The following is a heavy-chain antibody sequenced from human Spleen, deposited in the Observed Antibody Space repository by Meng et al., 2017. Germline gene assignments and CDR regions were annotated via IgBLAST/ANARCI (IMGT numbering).Heavy chain of an antibody. D-gene: IGHD1-26*01. J-gene: IGHJ4*02. Sequence: HGQRHGPVPGLVKPSGTLSFTCDVSVGSSSNSYWWSWVRQPPGQGLEWIGEIYHSGSTNYNPSLKSRVTISVDKSKNQFSLNLSSVTAADTAVYYCARWDRSGSYQVYWGQGTLVTVSS. CDR2: IYHSGST. CDR3: ARWDRSGSYQVY. CDR1: VGSSSNSYW. V-gene: IGHV4-4*02.